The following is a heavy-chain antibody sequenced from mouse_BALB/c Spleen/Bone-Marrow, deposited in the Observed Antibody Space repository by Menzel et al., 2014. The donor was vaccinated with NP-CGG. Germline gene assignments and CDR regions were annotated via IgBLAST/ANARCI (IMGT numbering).Heavy chain of an antibody. CDR1: GYAFTDYW. V-gene: IGHV1-80*01. CDR3: ERFATGSFAY. CDR2: IFPVNADT. D-gene: IGHD1-1*01. Sequence: QVQLQQSGAELVRPGSSVKISCKASGYAFTDYWMNWLRQRPGQGLEWIGQIFPVNADTNYKANFKDKGTLTADKSSTTAYMQLSSLTSEDSAVYFCERFATGSFAYWGQGTLVTVSA. J-gene: IGHJ3*01.